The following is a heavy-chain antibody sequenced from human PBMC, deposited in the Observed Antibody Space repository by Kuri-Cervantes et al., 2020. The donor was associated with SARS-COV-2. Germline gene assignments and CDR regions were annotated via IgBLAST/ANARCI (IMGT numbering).Heavy chain of an antibody. CDR1: GGSISSHY. D-gene: IGHD3-3*01. CDR3: ARMPDYDFWSGYLNDAFDI. Sequence: SETLSLTCTVSGGSISSHYWSWIRQPPGKGLEWIGYIYYSGSTNYNPSLKSRVTISVDTSKNQFSLKLSSVTAADTAVYYCARMPDYDFWSGYLNDAFDIWGQGTMVTVSS. CDR2: IYYSGST. V-gene: IGHV4-59*08. J-gene: IGHJ3*02.